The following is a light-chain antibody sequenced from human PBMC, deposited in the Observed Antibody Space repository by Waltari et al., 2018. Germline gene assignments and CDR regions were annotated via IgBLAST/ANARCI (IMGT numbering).Light chain of an antibody. V-gene: IGKV3-11*01. Sequence: DIVLTQSPATLSLSPGERATLSCRASQSVSSHFGWYQQKPGQAPRLLIDDVSKRATGIPARFSGSGSGTDFTLIISSLEPEDFAVYYCQRRNDWRGITFGQGTRLEIK. J-gene: IGKJ5*01. CDR2: DVS. CDR1: QSVSSH. CDR3: QRRNDWRGIT.